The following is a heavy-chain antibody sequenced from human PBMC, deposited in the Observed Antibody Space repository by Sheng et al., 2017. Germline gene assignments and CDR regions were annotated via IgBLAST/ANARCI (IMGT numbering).Heavy chain of an antibody. D-gene: IGHD6-13*01. V-gene: IGHV4-59*02. CDR3: ARDGGVAVSGTDDCFDI. J-gene: IGHJ3*02. CDR1: GGSVSSYY. CDR2: IYYSGST. Sequence: QVQLQESGPGLVKPSETLSLTCTVSGGSVSSYYWSWIRQPPGKGLEWIGYIYYSGSTNYNPSLKSRVTISVDTSKNQLSLKLSSVTAADTAFYYCARDGGVAVSGTDDCFDIWGQGTMVTVSS.